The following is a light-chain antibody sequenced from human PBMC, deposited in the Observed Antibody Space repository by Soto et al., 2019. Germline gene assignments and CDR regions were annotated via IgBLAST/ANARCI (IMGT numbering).Light chain of an antibody. V-gene: IGKV3-11*01. CDR2: GIS. CDR1: QSVSNS. Sequence: EMVLTQSPATLSLSPGERVTLSCRASQSVSNSLVWYQQKAGQAPRLLLYGISYRATGVPARFSGSGSGTDFTLSLSSLEPEHFDIYSCQHESDCPPTYTFGQGTKLEIK. J-gene: IGKJ2*01. CDR3: QHESDCPPTYT.